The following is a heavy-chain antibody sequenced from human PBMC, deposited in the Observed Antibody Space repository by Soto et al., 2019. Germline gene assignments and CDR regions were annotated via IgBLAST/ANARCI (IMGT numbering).Heavy chain of an antibody. V-gene: IGHV1-2*02. CDR3: ARDGQKSSYGMDV. CDR1: GYTFTGYY. J-gene: IGHJ6*02. CDR2: INPNSGGT. Sequence: GASVKVSCKASGYTFTGYYMHWVRQAPGQGLEWMGWINPNSGGTNYAQKFHGRVTMTRDTSISTAYMELSRLRSDDTAVYYCARDGQKSSYGMDVWGQGTTVTVSS.